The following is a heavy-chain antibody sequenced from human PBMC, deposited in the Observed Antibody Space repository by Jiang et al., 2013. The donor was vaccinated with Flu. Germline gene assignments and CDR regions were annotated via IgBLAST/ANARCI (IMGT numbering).Heavy chain of an antibody. CDR3: AKDLNSGSYTTDAFDI. V-gene: IGHV3-9*01. Sequence: VQLLESGGGLVQPGRSLRFACAASGFRFGDYAMYWVRQVPGKGLEWVSGISRNSGSLGYADSVKGRFTISRDNAKNSLYLQMNSLRAEDTALYYCAKDLNSGSYTTDAFDIWGQGTMVTVSS. CDR2: ISRNSGSL. J-gene: IGHJ3*02. CDR1: GFRFGDYA. D-gene: IGHD1-26*01.